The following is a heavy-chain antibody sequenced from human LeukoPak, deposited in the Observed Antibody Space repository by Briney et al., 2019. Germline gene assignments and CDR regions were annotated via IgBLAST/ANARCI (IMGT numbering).Heavy chain of an antibody. D-gene: IGHD2/OR15-2a*01. J-gene: IGHJ5*02. Sequence: QPGGSLRLSCAASGFTFSSYWMHWVRQGPGKGLVWVSRINRDGSRRSYADSVKGRFTISRDNAKNTLYLQMNSLRAEDTAVYYCARGKTSQNIVTRKTYNWFDPWGQGTLVTVSS. CDR3: ARGKTSQNIVTRKTYNWFDP. CDR1: GFTFSSYW. CDR2: INRDGSRR. V-gene: IGHV3-74*01.